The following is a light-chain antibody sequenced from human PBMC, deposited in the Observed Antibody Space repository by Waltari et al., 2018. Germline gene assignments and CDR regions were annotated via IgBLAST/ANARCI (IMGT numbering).Light chain of an antibody. J-gene: IGKJ1*01. CDR3: MQGVQLPWT. V-gene: IGKV4-1*01. Sequence: DIVMTQSPDSLAVSLGERATINCKSSQSVLYSSNNKNYLAWYQQKPGQPPKLLIYWASTRESGVPDRFSGSGAGTDFILKISRVEAEDVGVYYCMQGVQLPWTFGQGTKVEIK. CDR1: QSVLYSSNNKNY. CDR2: WAS.